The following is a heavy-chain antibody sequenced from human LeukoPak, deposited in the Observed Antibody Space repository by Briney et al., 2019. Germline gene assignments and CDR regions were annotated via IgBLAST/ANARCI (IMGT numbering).Heavy chain of an antibody. CDR3: ARRDGVVAAVYYFDY. V-gene: IGHV5-51*01. CDR1: GYSFTSYW. J-gene: IGHJ4*02. CDR2: IYPGDSDT. D-gene: IGHD2-15*01. Sequence: GESLKISCKGSGYSFTSYWIGWVRQMPGKGLELMGIIYPGDSDTRYSPSFQGQVTISADKSISTAYLQWSSLKASDTAMYYCARRDGVVAAVYYFDYWGQGTLVTVLS.